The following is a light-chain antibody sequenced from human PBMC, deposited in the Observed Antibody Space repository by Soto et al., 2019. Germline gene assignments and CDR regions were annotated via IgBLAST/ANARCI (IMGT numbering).Light chain of an antibody. V-gene: IGKV3-20*01. CDR3: QQYGSSPPYT. CDR1: HSVSSSY. CDR2: GAS. J-gene: IGKJ2*01. Sequence: EIVLTQSPGTLSLSPGERATLSCRASHSVSSSYLAWYQQKCGQAPRLLIYGASSRATGIPDRFSGSGSGRDFTLTISRLEPEDFAVYYCQQYGSSPPYTFGQGTKLEIK.